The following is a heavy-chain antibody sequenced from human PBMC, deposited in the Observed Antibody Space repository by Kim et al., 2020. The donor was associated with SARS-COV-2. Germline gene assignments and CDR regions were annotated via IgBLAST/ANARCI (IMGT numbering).Heavy chain of an antibody. CDR2: IIPIFGTA. Sequence: SVKVSCKASGGTFSSYAISWVRQAPGQGLEWMGGIIPIFGTANYAQKFQGRVTITADESTSTAYMELSSLRSEDTAVYYCAGVVVPARNLGYYYYGMDVWGQGTTVTVSS. CDR3: AGVVVPARNLGYYYYGMDV. CDR1: GGTFSSYA. D-gene: IGHD2-2*01. V-gene: IGHV1-69*13. J-gene: IGHJ6*02.